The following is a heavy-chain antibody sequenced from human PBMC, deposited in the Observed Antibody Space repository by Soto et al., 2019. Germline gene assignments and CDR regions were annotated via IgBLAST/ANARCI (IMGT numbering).Heavy chain of an antibody. CDR3: VRANSLFIVMDF. CDR1: GFTFSTSW. V-gene: IGHV3-74*01. Sequence: VGSLRLSCEASGFTFSTSWMHWFRQTPVKGLVWVSRINSDGSSVSYTDSVKGRFTISRDNAKNTVYLEMNSLTGEDTAVYYCVRANSLFIVMDFWGHGTQVTVSS. D-gene: IGHD3-16*02. J-gene: IGHJ4*01. CDR2: INSDGSSV.